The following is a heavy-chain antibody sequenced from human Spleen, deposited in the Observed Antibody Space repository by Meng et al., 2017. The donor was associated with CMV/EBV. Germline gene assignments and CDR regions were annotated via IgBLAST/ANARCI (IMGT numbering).Heavy chain of an antibody. Sequence: GGSLRLSCSASGLTVSSNFMTWVRQAPGRGLEWVSGIYSCGSTYYADSVKGQITISRDNAKNTFYLQLNSVRAEDTAVHYWARAAPLYCRGGGGMDVWGQGTTVTVSS. J-gene: IGHJ6*02. CDR3: ARAAPLYCRGGGGMDV. CDR1: GLTVSSNF. CDR2: IYSCGST. D-gene: IGHD2-15*01. V-gene: IGHV3-53*05.